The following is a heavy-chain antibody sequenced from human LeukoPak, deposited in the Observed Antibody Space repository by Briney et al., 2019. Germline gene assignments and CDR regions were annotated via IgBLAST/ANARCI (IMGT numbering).Heavy chain of an antibody. D-gene: IGHD3-16*01. Sequence: GGSLRLSCVASGFSFSDYAMSWVRQSPGQGLQWVSVINDRSNFKVYADSVRGRFIISRDNSQNALYLEMNSLRADDTAIYYCAKDHFTGGDYGDYFDLWGQGVLVTVSS. V-gene: IGHV3-23*01. CDR1: GFSFSDYA. CDR3: AKDHFTGGDYGDYFDL. CDR2: INDRSNFK. J-gene: IGHJ4*02.